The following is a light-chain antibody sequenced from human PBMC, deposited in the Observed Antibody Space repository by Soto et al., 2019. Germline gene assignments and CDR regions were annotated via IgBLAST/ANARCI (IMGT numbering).Light chain of an antibody. CDR3: NSFTTSSTYV. J-gene: IGLJ1*01. V-gene: IGLV2-14*03. CDR1: TSDVGRYNY. Sequence: QSALTQPASVSGSPGQSISISCIGTTSDVGRYNYVSWYQQHPGEAPKLMIYDVSYRPSWVSNRFSGSKSGITASLTISGLQAEDEADYYCNSFTTSSTYVFGTGTKVTVL. CDR2: DVS.